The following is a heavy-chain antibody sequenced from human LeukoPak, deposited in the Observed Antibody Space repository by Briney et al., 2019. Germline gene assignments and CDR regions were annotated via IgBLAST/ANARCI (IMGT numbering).Heavy chain of an antibody. Sequence: GGSLRLSCSASGFTFSSYAMNWVRQAPGKGLEWVSAISGTGATTYYADSVKGRFTISRDNSKNTLYLQMNSLRAEDTAVYYCAKSAHRDYYYGSGSYLSWGQGTLVTVSS. CDR2: ISGTGATT. D-gene: IGHD3-10*01. CDR3: AKSAHRDYYYGSGSYLS. V-gene: IGHV3-23*01. J-gene: IGHJ4*02. CDR1: GFTFSSYA.